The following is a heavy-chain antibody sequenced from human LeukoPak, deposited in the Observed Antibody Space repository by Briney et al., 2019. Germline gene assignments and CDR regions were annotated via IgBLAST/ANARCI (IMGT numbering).Heavy chain of an antibody. D-gene: IGHD4-23*01. CDR1: GGSISSSNYF. Sequence: PSETLSLTCTVSGGSISSSNYFWGWIRQPPGKGLEWIGIIYYTGTTYYYSPSLKSRVTISVDTSKNQFSLRVSSVTAADTAVYYCARLSNYGASSANFDSWGQGTLVTVSS. CDR3: ARLSNYGASSANFDS. J-gene: IGHJ4*02. V-gene: IGHV4-39*01. CDR2: IYYTGTT.